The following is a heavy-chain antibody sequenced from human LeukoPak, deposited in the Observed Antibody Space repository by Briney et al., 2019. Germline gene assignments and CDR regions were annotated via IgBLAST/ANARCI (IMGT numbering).Heavy chain of an antibody. J-gene: IGHJ6*03. CDR1: GGSFSGYY. CDR2: INHSGST. V-gene: IGHV4-34*01. CDR3: ASIDHHVDTATVTYHYYMDV. D-gene: IGHD5-18*01. Sequence: NPSETLSLTCAVYGGSFSGYYWSWIRQPPAKGLEWIGEINHSGSTNYNPSLKSRVTISVDTSKNQFSLKLSSVTAADTAVYYCASIDHHVDTATVTYHYYMDVWGKGTTVTVSS.